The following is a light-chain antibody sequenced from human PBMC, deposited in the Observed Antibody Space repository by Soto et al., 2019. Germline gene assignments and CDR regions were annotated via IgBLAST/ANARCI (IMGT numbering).Light chain of an antibody. CDR1: SSDVGGYNY. CDR2: DVS. CDR3: CSYAGSYTHYV. V-gene: IGLV2-11*01. J-gene: IGLJ1*01. Sequence: QSVLAQPRSVSGSPGHSVTISCTGTSSDVGGYNYVSWYQQHPGKAPKLMIYDVSKRPSGVPDRFSGSKSGNTASLTISGLQAEDEADYYCCSYAGSYTHYVFGTGTKVTVL.